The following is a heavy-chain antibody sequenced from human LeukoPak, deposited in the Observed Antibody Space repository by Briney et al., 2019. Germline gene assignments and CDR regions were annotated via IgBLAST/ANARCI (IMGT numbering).Heavy chain of an antibody. CDR1: GFIFSSYG. Sequence: GGSLRLSCAASGFIFSSYGMHWVRQAPGKGLEWVAFIRYDGSDKYYADSVKGRFTISRDNSKNTLYLQMNSLRVEDTAVYYCARVGYSYGYAGTFDYWGQGTLVTASS. V-gene: IGHV3-30*02. D-gene: IGHD5-18*01. J-gene: IGHJ4*02. CDR3: ARVGYSYGYAGTFDY. CDR2: IRYDGSDK.